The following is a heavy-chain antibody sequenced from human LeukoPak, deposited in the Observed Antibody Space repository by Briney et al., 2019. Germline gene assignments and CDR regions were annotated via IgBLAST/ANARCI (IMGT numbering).Heavy chain of an antibody. D-gene: IGHD4-17*01. CDR2: INPSSGGT. CDR1: GYTFTGYY. Sequence: ASVKVSCKASGYTFTGYYMHWVRQAPGQGLEWMGWINPSSGGTNYAQKFQGRVTLTRATSISTAYMELSRLRSDDTAVYYCARDWYYGDGYFDYWGQGTLVTVSS. V-gene: IGHV1-2*02. CDR3: ARDWYYGDGYFDY. J-gene: IGHJ4*02.